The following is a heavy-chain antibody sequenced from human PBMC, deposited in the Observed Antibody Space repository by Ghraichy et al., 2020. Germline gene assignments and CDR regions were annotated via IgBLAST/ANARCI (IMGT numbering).Heavy chain of an antibody. CDR3: AREYCSGGSCYFGTGGSHFDY. CDR1: GFTFSGYW. Sequence: GGSLRLSCAASGFTFSGYWMHWVRQAPGRGLVWVSRIKSDGSSIIYADSLKGRFTISRDNAKNTLYLQMNSLRAEDTAVYYCAREYCSGGSCYFGTGGSHFDYWGQGTLVTVSS. V-gene: IGHV3-74*01. D-gene: IGHD2-15*01. J-gene: IGHJ4*02. CDR2: IKSDGSSI.